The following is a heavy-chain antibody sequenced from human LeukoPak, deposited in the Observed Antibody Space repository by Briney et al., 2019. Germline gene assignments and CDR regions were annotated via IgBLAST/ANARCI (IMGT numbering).Heavy chain of an antibody. D-gene: IGHD3-16*01. CDR1: GFVFSIYT. CDR2: ISGSGNGAST. J-gene: IGHJ4*02. CDR3: VKDFGRVRGTPDS. Sequence: VGSLRLSCSASGFVFSIYTMYWVRQAPGKGPEYVSTISGSGNGASTYYADSVKGRFTISRDDSKSLLYLQMNGLRGEDTAVYYCVKDFGRVRGTPDSWGQGTLVTVSP. V-gene: IGHV3-64D*06.